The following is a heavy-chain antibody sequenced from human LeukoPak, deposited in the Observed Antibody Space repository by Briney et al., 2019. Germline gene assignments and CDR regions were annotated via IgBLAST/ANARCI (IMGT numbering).Heavy chain of an antibody. CDR2: INSDGSST. Sequence: GGSLRLSCAASGLIFRSYWMHWVRQAPGKGLVWVSTINSDGSSTTYADSVKGRFTISRDNSKNTLYLQMNSLRAEDTALYYCAKDLHEQWLVSADAFDIWGLGTMVTVSS. D-gene: IGHD6-19*01. CDR1: GLIFRSYW. CDR3: AKDLHEQWLVSADAFDI. J-gene: IGHJ3*02. V-gene: IGHV3-74*01.